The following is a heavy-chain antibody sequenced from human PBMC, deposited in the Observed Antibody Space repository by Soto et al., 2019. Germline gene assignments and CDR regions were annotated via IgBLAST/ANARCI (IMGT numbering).Heavy chain of an antibody. V-gene: IGHV1-18*01. J-gene: IGHJ6*02. CDR1: GYTFTRSG. CDR2: ISTYNGDT. D-gene: IGHD5-12*01. CDR3: AREGVAPYYYYGMDV. Sequence: QVQLVQYGAEVKKPGASVKVSCKASGYTFTRSGISWVRQAPGQGLEWMGWISTYNGDTNYAQTFQGRVTMNTDTSTSTAYMELRSLRSDDTAVYYCAREGVAPYYYYGMDVWGQGTPVTVSS.